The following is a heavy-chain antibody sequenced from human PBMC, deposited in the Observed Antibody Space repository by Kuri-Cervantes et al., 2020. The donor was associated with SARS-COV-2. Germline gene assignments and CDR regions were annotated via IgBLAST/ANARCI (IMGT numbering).Heavy chain of an antibody. V-gene: IGHV3-11*06. J-gene: IGHJ4*02. D-gene: IGHD2-21*01. CDR1: GFTFSDYY. CDR3: ARTPWALGDCFFDY. CDR2: ISSSSSYT. Sequence: LSLTCAASGFTFSDYYMSWIRQAPGKGLEWVSYISSSSSYTNYADSVKGRFTISRDNAKNSLYLQMNSLRAEDTAVYYCARTPWALGDCFFDYWGQGTLVTVSS.